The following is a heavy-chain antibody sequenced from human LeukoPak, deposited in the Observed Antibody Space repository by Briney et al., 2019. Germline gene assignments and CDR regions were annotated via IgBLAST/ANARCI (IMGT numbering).Heavy chain of an antibody. CDR3: TRGQGHGFDI. CDR1: GFTFSSYW. V-gene: IGHV3-74*01. J-gene: IGHJ3*02. Sequence: HAGGSLRLSCAASGFTFSSYWMHWVRQAPGKGLGWVSGINNDGSSTKYADSVKGRFTISRDNAKNTLYVQVNSLRVDDTAVYCCTRGQGHGFDIWGQGTMVTVSS. CDR2: INNDGSST.